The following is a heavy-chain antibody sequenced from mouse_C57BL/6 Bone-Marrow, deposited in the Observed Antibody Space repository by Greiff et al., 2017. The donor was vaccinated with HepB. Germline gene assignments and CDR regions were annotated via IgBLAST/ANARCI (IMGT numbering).Heavy chain of an antibody. V-gene: IGHV1-74*01. CDR3: AIGVTTVVAEGFAY. J-gene: IGHJ3*01. D-gene: IGHD1-1*01. CDR1: GYTFTSYW. CDR2: IHPSDSDT. Sequence: QVQLQQPGAELVKPGASVKVSCKASGYTFTSYWMHWVKQRPGQGLEWIGRIHPSDSDTNYNQKFKGKATLTVDKSSSTAYMQLSSLTSADSAVYYCAIGVTTVVAEGFAYWGQGTLVTVSA.